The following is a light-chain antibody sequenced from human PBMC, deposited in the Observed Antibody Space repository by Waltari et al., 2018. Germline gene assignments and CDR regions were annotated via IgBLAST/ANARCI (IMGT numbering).Light chain of an antibody. Sequence: EIVMTQSPATLPVSPGERATLSCRASQSVSNNLAWYQQKPGQAPRPLTYGAPNRATGIPARFSGSGSGTEFTLTISSLQSEDFAVYYCQHYNNWPPLFSFGPGTKVDIK. J-gene: IGKJ3*01. CDR3: QHYNNWPPLFS. CDR1: QSVSNN. V-gene: IGKV3-15*01. CDR2: GAP.